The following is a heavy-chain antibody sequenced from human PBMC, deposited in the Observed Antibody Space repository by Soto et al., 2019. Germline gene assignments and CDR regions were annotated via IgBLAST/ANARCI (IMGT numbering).Heavy chain of an antibody. CDR1: GFTFSSYG. CDR2: IWYDGSNK. V-gene: IGHV3-33*01. Sequence: AGSLRLSCVASGFTFSSYGMHWVRQAPGKGLEWVAVIWYDGSNKYYADSVKGRFTISRDNSKNTLYLQMNSLRAEDTAVYYCARARGQWLLAFDIWGQGTMVTVSS. D-gene: IGHD6-19*01. CDR3: ARARGQWLLAFDI. J-gene: IGHJ3*02.